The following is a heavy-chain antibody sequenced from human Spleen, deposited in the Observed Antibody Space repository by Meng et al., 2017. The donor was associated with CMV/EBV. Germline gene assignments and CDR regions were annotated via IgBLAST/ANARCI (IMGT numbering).Heavy chain of an antibody. CDR3: AKDLGVAGNGRVY. J-gene: IGHJ4*02. Sequence: GGSLRLSCAASGFTFSSSAMSWVRQAPGKGLEWVSVIYNGGSSTYYADSVKGRFTISRDNSKNTLYLQMNSLRAEDTAVYYCAKDLGVAGNGRVYWGQGTLVTVSS. V-gene: IGHV3-23*03. CDR2: IYNGGSST. CDR1: GFTFSSSA. D-gene: IGHD6-19*01.